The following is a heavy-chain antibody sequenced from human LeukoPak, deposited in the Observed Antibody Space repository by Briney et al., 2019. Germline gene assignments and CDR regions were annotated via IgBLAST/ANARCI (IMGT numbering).Heavy chain of an antibody. D-gene: IGHD3-22*01. Sequence: GGSLRLSCAASGFTFSIYAMSWVRQAPGKGLEWVAAISGSGGSTYYADSVKGRFTISRDNSKNTLYLQMSSLRAEDTAVYYCAKLFAGYYDTSGYSFQHWGQGTLVTVSS. J-gene: IGHJ1*01. V-gene: IGHV3-23*01. CDR2: ISGSGGST. CDR1: GFTFSIYA. CDR3: AKLFAGYYDTSGYSFQH.